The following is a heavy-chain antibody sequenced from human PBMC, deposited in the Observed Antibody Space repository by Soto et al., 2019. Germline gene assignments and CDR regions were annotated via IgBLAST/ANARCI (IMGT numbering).Heavy chain of an antibody. J-gene: IGHJ4*02. CDR3: ARMYWSYYDSGGYLDY. CDR2: IYFTGTT. V-gene: IGHV4-30-4*01. D-gene: IGHD3-22*01. Sequence: SETLSLTCNVSGGSISNGDYYWSWIRQPPGKTLEWIGCIYFTGTTHYNPSLKSRVSISVDRSKNQFSLKLSSVTAADMAVYYXARMYWSYYDSGGYLDYWGQGSLVTVSS. CDR1: GGSISNGDYY.